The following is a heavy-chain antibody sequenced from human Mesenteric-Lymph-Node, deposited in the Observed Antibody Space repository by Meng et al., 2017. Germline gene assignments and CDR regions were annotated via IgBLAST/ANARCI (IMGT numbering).Heavy chain of an antibody. D-gene: IGHD4-17*01. CDR2: IYWDDDR. J-gene: IGHJ4*02. CDR1: GFSLDTSGVG. CDR3: AHRAMGDYGGHYFDY. Sequence: NTLKGPVPPLVKPPQPLPLPCTFAGFSLDTSGVGVGWIRQPPGKALEWLTLIYWDDDRRYRPSLEERLTITKDTSKNQVVLTMTNMDPMDTATYYCAHRAMGDYGGHYFDYWGQGTLVTVSS. V-gene: IGHV2-5*02.